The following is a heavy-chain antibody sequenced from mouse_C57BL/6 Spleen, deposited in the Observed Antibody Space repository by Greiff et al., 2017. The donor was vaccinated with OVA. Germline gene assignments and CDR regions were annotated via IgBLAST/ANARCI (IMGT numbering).Heavy chain of an antibody. V-gene: IGHV1-55*01. CDR3: ARRDYYGGSSYAMDY. Sequence: QVQLQQPGAELVKPGASVKMSCKASGYTFTSYWITWVKQRPGQGLEWIGDIYPGSGSTNYNEKFKSKATLTVDTSSSTAYMQLSSLTSEDSAVYYGARRDYYGGSSYAMDYWGEGTSVTVSS. CDR2: IYPGSGST. CDR1: GYTFTSYW. J-gene: IGHJ4*01. D-gene: IGHD1-1*01.